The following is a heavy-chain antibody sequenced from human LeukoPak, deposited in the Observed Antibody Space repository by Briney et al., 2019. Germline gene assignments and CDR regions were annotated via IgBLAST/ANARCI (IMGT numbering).Heavy chain of an antibody. D-gene: IGHD3-3*01. J-gene: IGHJ4*02. V-gene: IGHV4-59*01. Sequence: PSETLSRTGTVSGGSISSYYWSWIRRAPGKGLDWMGYIYYSGSTTYNPSLKSRVTISVDTSKNTFSLKLSSVTAADTAVYYCARTYYDFWSGYSSIPTYYFDYWGQGTLVTVSS. CDR3: ARTYYDFWSGYSSIPTYYFDY. CDR1: GGSISSYY. CDR2: IYYSGST.